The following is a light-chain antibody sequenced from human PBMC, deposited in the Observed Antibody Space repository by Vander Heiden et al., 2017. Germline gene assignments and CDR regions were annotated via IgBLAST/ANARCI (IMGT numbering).Light chain of an antibody. CDR3: QQYGSSPFT. CDR2: GAS. J-gene: IGKJ3*01. CDR1: QSVSSSY. Sequence: PGEGATLSCRASQSVSSSYLAWYQPKPGQAPRLLIYGASSRATGIPDRFSGSGSGTDFTLTISRLEPEDFAVYYWQQYGSSPFTFGPGTKVDIK. V-gene: IGKV3-20*01.